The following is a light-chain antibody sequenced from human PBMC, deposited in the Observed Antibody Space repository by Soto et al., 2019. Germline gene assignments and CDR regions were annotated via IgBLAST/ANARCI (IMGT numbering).Light chain of an antibody. CDR3: QQYDSYPQS. CDR1: QGVSSY. Sequence: AIRMTQSPSSFSASTGDRVNITCRASQGVSSYLAWYQQKPGEAPKLLIYAASTLKNGVPSRFSGSGSGTDFTLTISCLQSEDFATYYCQQYDSYPQSFGQGTKVEIK. V-gene: IGKV1-8*01. CDR2: AAS. J-gene: IGKJ1*01.